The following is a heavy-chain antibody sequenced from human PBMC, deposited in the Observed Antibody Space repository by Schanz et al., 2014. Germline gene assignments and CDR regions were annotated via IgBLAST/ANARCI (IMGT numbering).Heavy chain of an antibody. D-gene: IGHD5-12*01. CDR2: IYSGVST. CDR3: ARDEGKDGYNLAFDV. Sequence: EVQLLESGGGLVQPGGSLRLSCVASGFTFFGSFAMSWVRQAPGKGLEWVSIIYSGVSTYYADSVKGRFTISRDNSKNTVYLLLNSLRAEDTAVYYCARDEGKDGYNLAFDVWGQGTLVTVSS. J-gene: IGHJ3*01. V-gene: IGHV3-66*01. CDR1: GFTFFGSFA.